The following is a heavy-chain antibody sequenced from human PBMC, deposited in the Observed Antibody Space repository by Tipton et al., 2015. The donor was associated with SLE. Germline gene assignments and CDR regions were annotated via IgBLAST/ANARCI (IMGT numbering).Heavy chain of an antibody. J-gene: IGHJ3*02. CDR3: ARELGMVAFDI. V-gene: IGHV4-59*01. Sequence: TLSLTCTVSGGSISSYYWSWIRKPPRKGLEWIGYIYYSGSTNSNPSLKSRVTISVDTSKNQFSLKLSSVTAADTAVYYCARELGMVAFDIWGQGTMVTVSS. CDR1: GGSISSYY. CDR2: IYYSGST. D-gene: IGHD7-27*01.